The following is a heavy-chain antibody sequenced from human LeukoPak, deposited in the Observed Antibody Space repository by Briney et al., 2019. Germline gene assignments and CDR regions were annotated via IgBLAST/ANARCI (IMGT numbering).Heavy chain of an antibody. D-gene: IGHD4-11*01. J-gene: IGHJ6*02. V-gene: IGHV3-30*18. CDR3: AKDPRCSKPAVKRYYGMDV. CDR1: GFTFSSYG. CDR2: ISYDGSNK. Sequence: GRSLRLSCAASGFTFSSYGMHWVRQAPGKGLEWVAVISYDGSNKYYADSVKGRFTISRDNSKNTLYLQMNSLRAEDTAVYYCAKDPRCSKPAVKRYYGMDVWGQGTTVTVSS.